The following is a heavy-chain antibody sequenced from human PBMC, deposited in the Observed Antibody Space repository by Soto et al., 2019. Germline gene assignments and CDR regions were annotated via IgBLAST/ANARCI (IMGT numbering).Heavy chain of an antibody. V-gene: IGHV4-30-4*01. D-gene: IGHD5-12*01. CDR2: MYYSGST. Sequence: QVQLQESGPGLVKPSQTLSLTCTVSGGSISSGDYYWSWIRQPPGKGLEWIGYMYYSGSTYYNPSLKSRVTISVDTSHNQSSLKLSSVTAADTAVYYCARWLGYGPHFDYWGQGTLVTVSS. CDR1: GGSISSGDYY. J-gene: IGHJ4*02. CDR3: ARWLGYGPHFDY.